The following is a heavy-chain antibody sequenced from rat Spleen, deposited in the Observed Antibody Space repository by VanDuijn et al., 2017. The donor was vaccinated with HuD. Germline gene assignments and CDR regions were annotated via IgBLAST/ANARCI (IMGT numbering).Heavy chain of an antibody. CDR1: EFTFSDYY. V-gene: IGHV5-7*01. D-gene: IGHD1-1*01. CDR2: ISYDGSST. CDR3: ARQGSGYYSGDYFDY. J-gene: IGHJ2*01. Sequence: EVQLVESGGGLVQPGRSMKLSCAASEFTFSDYYMAWVRQAPTKGLEWVATISYDGSSTYYRDSVKGRFTISRDNAKSTLYLQMDSLRSEDMATYYCARQGSGYYSGDYFDYWGQGVMVTVSS.